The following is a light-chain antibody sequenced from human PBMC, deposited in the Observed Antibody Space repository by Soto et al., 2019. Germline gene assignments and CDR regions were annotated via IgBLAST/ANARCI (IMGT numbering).Light chain of an antibody. CDR2: DVT. V-gene: IGLV2-14*03. CDR3: GSYTSSSTLV. J-gene: IGLJ1*01. CDR1: SSDVGGYNY. Sequence: QSVLTQPASVSGSPGQSITISCTGTSSDVGGYNYVSWYQHHPGKAPKLMIYDVTTRPSGVSNRFSGSKSGNTASLTISGLQAEDEADYYCGSYTSSSTLVFGTGTKLTVL.